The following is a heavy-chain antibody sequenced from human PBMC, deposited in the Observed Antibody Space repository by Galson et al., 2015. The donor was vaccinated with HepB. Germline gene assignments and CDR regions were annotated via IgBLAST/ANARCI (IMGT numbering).Heavy chain of an antibody. J-gene: IGHJ5*02. CDR1: GFTFSDYY. Sequence: SLRLSCAASGFTFSDYYMSWIRQAPGKGLEWVSYISSTGSIINYADSVKGRFTISRDNAKNSLYLQMNSLRAEDTAVYYCARPLQHEDWFDPWGQGTLVTVSS. CDR2: ISSTGSII. CDR3: ARPLQHEDWFDP. D-gene: IGHD2-2*01. V-gene: IGHV3-11*01.